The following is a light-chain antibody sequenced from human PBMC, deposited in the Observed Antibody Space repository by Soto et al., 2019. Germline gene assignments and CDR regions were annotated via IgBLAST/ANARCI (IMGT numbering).Light chain of an antibody. CDR3: QQYNNWWT. CDR1: QSVSSN. CDR2: GAS. V-gene: IGKV3-15*01. Sequence: IVMTQSPATLSVSPGERATLSCRASQSVSSNLAWYQQKPGQAPRLLIYGASMRATGIPARFSGSGSGTELTLTISSLQSEDFAVYYCQQYNNWWTFGQGTKVEIK. J-gene: IGKJ1*01.